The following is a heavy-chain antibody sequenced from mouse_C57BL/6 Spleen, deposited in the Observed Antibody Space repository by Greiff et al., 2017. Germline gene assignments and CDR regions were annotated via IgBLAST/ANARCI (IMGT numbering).Heavy chain of an antibody. CDR1: GYAFSSSW. V-gene: IGHV1-82*01. Sequence: QVQLQQSGPELVKPGASVKISCKASGYAFSSSWMNWVKQRPGKGLEWIGLIYPGDGDTNYNGKFKGKATLTADKSSSTAYMQLSSLTSEDSAVYFCARANGYDDSGDVDVWGTGTTVTVSS. D-gene: IGHD2-2*01. CDR2: IYPGDGDT. CDR3: ARANGYDDSGDVDV. J-gene: IGHJ1*03.